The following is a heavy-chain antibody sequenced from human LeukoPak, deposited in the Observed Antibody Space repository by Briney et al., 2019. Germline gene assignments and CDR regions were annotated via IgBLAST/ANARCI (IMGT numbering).Heavy chain of an antibody. CDR1: GFTFSSYA. Sequence: PGGSLRLSCAASGFTFSSYAMHWVRQAAGKGLEYVSAISSNGGSTYYANSVKGRFTISRDNSKNTLYLQMGSLRAEDMAVYYCARGSGSYYNTPYDYWGQGTLVTVSS. CDR2: ISSNGGST. V-gene: IGHV3-64*01. D-gene: IGHD3-10*01. J-gene: IGHJ4*02. CDR3: ARGSGSYYNTPYDY.